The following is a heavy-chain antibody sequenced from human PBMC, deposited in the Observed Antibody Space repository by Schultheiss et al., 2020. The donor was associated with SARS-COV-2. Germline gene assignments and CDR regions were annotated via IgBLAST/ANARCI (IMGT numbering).Heavy chain of an antibody. D-gene: IGHD2/OR15-2a*01. CDR2: IYTSGST. J-gene: IGHJ5*02. CDR3: ASIGHGVSTRLFDP. V-gene: IGHV4-4*07. Sequence: SQTLSLTCTVSGGSISSYYWSWIRQPAGKGLEWIGRIYTSGSTNYNPSLKSRVTISVDTSKNQFSLKLSSVTAADTAVYYCASIGHGVSTRLFDPWGQGTLVTVSS. CDR1: GGSISSYY.